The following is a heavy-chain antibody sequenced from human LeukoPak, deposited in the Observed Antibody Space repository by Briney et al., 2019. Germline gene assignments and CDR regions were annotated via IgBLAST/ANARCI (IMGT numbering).Heavy chain of an antibody. V-gene: IGHV1-2*02. D-gene: IGHD3-10*01. CDR1: GYNFNSYY. J-gene: IGHJ6*02. CDR3: ARNYRGSGTDLPPEYYSGMDI. Sequence: ASVKVSCKASGYNFNSYYIHWVRQAPGQGPEWMGWMNPDSGGTKYAQKFQGRVTMTRDTAITTVYLELRRLTSADTAVYYCARNYRGSGTDLPPEYYSGMDIWGQGTTVIVS. CDR2: MNPDSGGT.